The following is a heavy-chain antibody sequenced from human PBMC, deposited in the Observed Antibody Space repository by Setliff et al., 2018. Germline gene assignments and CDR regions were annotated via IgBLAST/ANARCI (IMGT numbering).Heavy chain of an antibody. CDR3: ARQTGEQLVDY. J-gene: IGHJ4*02. V-gene: IGHV4-39*01. D-gene: IGHD6-6*01. CDR2: IYYSGST. Sequence: EPLSLICTVSGGSISSSYYYWGWIRQPPGKGLEWIGSIYYSGSTYYNPSLKSRVTISVDTSKNQFSLKLSSETAADTAVYYCARQTGEQLVDYWGQGTLVTVSS. CDR1: GGSISSSYYY.